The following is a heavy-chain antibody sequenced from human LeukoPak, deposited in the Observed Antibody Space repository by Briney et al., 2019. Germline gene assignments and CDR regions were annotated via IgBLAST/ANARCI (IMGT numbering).Heavy chain of an antibody. Sequence: SETLSLTCTVSGGSISSYYWSWIRQPAGKGLEWIGRIYTSGSTNYNPSLKSRVTMSVDTSKNQFSLKLSSVTAADTAVYYCARDPSVVITTVGGSYFDYWGQGTLVTVSP. J-gene: IGHJ4*02. CDR3: ARDPSVVITTVGGSYFDY. D-gene: IGHD3-22*01. V-gene: IGHV4-4*07. CDR1: GGSISSYY. CDR2: IYTSGST.